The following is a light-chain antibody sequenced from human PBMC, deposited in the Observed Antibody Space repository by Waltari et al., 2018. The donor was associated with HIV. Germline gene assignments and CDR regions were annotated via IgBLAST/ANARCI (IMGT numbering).Light chain of an antibody. J-gene: IGLJ3*02. CDR2: KDI. Sequence: SYELTQPSSVSVPPGQTARITCSGDGLAKRYVRWFQQKPGQAPVLVIYKDIERPSGIPERFSGSSSGTTVTLTISGAQVEDEADYYCFSAADNNLGVFGGGTKVTVL. CDR1: GLAKRY. CDR3: FSAADNNLGV. V-gene: IGLV3-27*01.